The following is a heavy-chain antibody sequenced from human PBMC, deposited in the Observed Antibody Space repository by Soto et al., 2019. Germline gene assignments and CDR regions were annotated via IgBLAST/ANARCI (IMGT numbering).Heavy chain of an antibody. Sequence: SVKVTCKASGFTFTSSAVQWVRQARGQRLEWIGWIVVGSGNTNYAQKFQERVTITRDMSTSTAYMELSSLRSEDTAVYYCAPGIAAAGNYRGAFDIWGQGTMVTVSS. CDR2: IVVGSGNT. CDR1: GFTFTSSA. J-gene: IGHJ3*02. D-gene: IGHD6-13*01. CDR3: APGIAAAGNYRGAFDI. V-gene: IGHV1-58*01.